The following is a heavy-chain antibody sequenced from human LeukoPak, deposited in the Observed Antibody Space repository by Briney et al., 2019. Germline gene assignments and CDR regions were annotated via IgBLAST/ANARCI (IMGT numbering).Heavy chain of an antibody. J-gene: IGHJ6*03. CDR3: ANYIRYVHYYMDV. V-gene: IGHV4-4*09. CDR2: IYTSGSA. D-gene: IGHD4-11*01. Sequence: PSETLSLTCSVSGGSFDSKYWSWIRQPPGKGLGWIGYIYTSGSANFNPSLRSRVAMSIDTSKNQFSRKVYSVTAADTAVYYCANYIRYVHYYMDVWGKGTTVIVSS. CDR1: GGSFDSKY.